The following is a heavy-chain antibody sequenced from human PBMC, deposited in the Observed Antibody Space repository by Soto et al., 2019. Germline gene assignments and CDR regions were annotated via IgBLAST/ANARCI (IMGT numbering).Heavy chain of an antibody. Sequence: QVQLVESGGGVVQPGRSLRLSCAASGFTFSSYGRHWVRQAPGKGLEWVAVIWYDGSNKYYADSVKGRFTISRDNSKNTLYLQMNSLRAEDTAVYYCARDRRPVVVTAIGDWYFDLWGRGTLVTVSS. CDR2: IWYDGSNK. CDR1: GFTFSSYG. J-gene: IGHJ2*01. V-gene: IGHV3-33*01. D-gene: IGHD2-21*02. CDR3: ARDRRPVVVTAIGDWYFDL.